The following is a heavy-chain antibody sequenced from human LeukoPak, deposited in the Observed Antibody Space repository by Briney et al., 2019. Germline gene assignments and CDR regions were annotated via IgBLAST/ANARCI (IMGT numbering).Heavy chain of an antibody. Sequence: PGGSLRLSCAASGFTFSSYAMHWVRQAPGKGLEWVAVISYDGSNKYYADSVKGRFTISRDKSKNTLYLQMNSLRAEDTAVYYCARELTRQVYYYFDYWGQGTLVTVSS. V-gene: IGHV3-30-3*01. J-gene: IGHJ4*02. D-gene: IGHD2-8*01. CDR2: ISYDGSNK. CDR1: GFTFSSYA. CDR3: ARELTRQVYYYFDY.